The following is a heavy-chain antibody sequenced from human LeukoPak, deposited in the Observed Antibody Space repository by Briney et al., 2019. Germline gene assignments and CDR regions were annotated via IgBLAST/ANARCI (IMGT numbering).Heavy chain of an antibody. V-gene: IGHV4-59*11. Sequence: PSETLSLTCTVSGGSISSHYWSWIRQPPGKGLEWIGYIYYSGSTNYNPSLKSRVTISVDTSKNQFSLKLSSVTAADTAVYYCARGLSNYGDYYYYYMDVWGKGTTVTVSS. CDR1: GGSISSHY. J-gene: IGHJ6*03. D-gene: IGHD4-11*01. CDR3: ARGLSNYGDYYYYYMDV. CDR2: IYYSGST.